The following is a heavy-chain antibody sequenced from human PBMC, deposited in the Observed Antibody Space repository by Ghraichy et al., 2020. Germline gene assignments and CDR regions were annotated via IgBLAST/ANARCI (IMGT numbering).Heavy chain of an antibody. V-gene: IGHV5-51*01. CDR2: IYPGDSDT. CDR3: ARGQYYYDSSGYYNWFDP. CDR1: GYSFTSYW. Sequence: GESLNISCKGSGYSFTSYWIGWVRQMPGKGLEWMGIIYPGDSDTRYSPSFQGQVTISADKSISTAYLQWSSLKASDTAMYYCARGQYYYDSSGYYNWFDPWGQGTLVTVSS. J-gene: IGHJ5*02. D-gene: IGHD3-22*01.